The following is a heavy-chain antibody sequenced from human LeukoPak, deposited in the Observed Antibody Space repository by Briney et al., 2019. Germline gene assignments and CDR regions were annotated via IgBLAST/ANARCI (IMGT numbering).Heavy chain of an antibody. J-gene: IGHJ4*02. CDR3: ARVHILWFGELERYFDY. CDR2: IKQDGSEK. V-gene: IGHV3-7*04. CDR1: GFTFGSYY. D-gene: IGHD3-10*01. Sequence: GGSLRLSCAASGFTFGSYYMSWVRQAPGKGLEWVANIKQDGSEKYYVDSVKGRFTIPRDNAKNSLYLQMNSLRAEDTAVYYCARVHILWFGELERYFDYWGQGTLVTVSS.